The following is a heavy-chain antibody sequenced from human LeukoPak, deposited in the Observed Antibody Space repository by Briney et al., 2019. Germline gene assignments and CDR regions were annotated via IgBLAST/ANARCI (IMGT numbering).Heavy chain of an antibody. CDR1: GYTFTSYD. J-gene: IGHJ4*02. Sequence: ASVKVSCKASGYTFTSYDVNWFRQATGQGLEWMGWMNPNSGNTGYAQKFQGRVTMTRNTSISTAYMELSSLRSEDTAVYYCTRETSSRYFDYWGQGTLVTVSS. CDR2: MNPNSGNT. V-gene: IGHV1-8*01. CDR3: TRETSSRYFDY.